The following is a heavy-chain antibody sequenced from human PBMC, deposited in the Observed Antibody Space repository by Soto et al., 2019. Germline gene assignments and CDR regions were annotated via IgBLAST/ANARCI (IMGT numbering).Heavy chain of an antibody. J-gene: IGHJ4*02. D-gene: IGHD6-6*01. V-gene: IGHV3-23*01. CDR3: ARVRSSSLPY. CDR1: GFTFSSYA. CDR2: IGGST. Sequence: WRSLRLSFTASGFTFSSYAMSWVRQAPGKGLEWVSTIGGSTYYADSVTGRVTMTRDTSISTAYMELSRLRSDDTAVYYCARVRSSSLPYWGQGTLVTVSS.